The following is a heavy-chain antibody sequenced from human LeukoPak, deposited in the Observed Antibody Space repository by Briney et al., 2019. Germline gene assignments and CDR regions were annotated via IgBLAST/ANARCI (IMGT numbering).Heavy chain of an antibody. CDR2: INRSRST. V-gene: IGHV4-34*01. D-gene: IGHD2-2*01. CDR3: ARAYCTSTSCNFYFDH. J-gene: IGHJ4*02. CDR1: GGSFSGYY. Sequence: SETLSLTCSVYGGSFSGYYWSWIRQPPGKGLEWIGEINRSRSTNYNPSLKSRVTMSVDTSKNQFSLRLTSVTAADTAVYYCARAYCTSTSCNFYFDHWGQGTLVTVSS.